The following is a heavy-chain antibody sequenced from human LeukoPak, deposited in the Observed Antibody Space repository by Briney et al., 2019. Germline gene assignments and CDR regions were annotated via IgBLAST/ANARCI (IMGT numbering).Heavy chain of an antibody. V-gene: IGHV3-21*01. CDR2: ISSSSSYI. J-gene: IGHJ4*02. CDR1: GFTFSSYS. Sequence: PGGSLRLSCAASGFTFSSYSMNWVRQAPGKGLEWVSSISSSSSYIYYADSVKGRFTISRDNAKNSLYLQMNSLRAEDTAVYYCARDFGAVGATHFDYRGQGTLVTVSS. D-gene: IGHD1-26*01. CDR3: ARDFGAVGATHFDY.